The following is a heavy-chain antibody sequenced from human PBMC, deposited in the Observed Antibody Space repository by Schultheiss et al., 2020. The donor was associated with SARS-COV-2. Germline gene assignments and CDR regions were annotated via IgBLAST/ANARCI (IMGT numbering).Heavy chain of an antibody. J-gene: IGHJ6*03. D-gene: IGHD6-13*01. Sequence: ASVKVSCKASGYTFTGYYMHWERQAPGQGLEWMGWINPNSGGTNYAQKFQGRVTMTRDTSISTAYMELSRLRSDDTAVYYCARGRIAAAAYYYYYYMDVWGKGTTVTVAS. CDR2: INPNSGGT. CDR3: ARGRIAAAAYYYYYYMDV. V-gene: IGHV1-2*02. CDR1: GYTFTGYY.